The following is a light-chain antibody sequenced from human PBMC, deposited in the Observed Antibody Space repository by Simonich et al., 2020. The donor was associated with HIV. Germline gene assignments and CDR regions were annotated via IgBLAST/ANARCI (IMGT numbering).Light chain of an antibody. CDR1: SGHTSYA. J-gene: IGLJ3*02. V-gene: IGLV4-69*01. CDR2: VNSDGTH. Sequence: QLVLTQSPSASASLGASVKLTCTLSSGHTSYAVAWHQQLPEKGPRYLMKVNSDGTHNKGDGIPDRFSGSSSGAERYLTISSLQSEDEADYYCQTWGTGIQVFGGVTKLTVL. CDR3: QTWGTGIQV.